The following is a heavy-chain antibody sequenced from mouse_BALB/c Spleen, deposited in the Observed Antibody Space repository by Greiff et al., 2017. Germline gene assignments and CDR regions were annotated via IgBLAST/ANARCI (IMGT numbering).Heavy chain of an antibody. V-gene: IGHV5-9-4*01. J-gene: IGHJ2*01. D-gene: IGHD1-1*01. CDR3: ARVSYYYGSRYFDY. CDR2: ISSGGSYT. Sequence: EVQLVESGGGLVKPGGSLKLSCAASGFTFSSYAMSWVRQSPEKRLEWVAEISSGGSYTYYPDTVTGRFTISRDNAKNTLYLEMSSLRSEDTAMYYCARVSYYYGSRYFDYWGQGTTLTVSS. CDR1: GFTFSSYA.